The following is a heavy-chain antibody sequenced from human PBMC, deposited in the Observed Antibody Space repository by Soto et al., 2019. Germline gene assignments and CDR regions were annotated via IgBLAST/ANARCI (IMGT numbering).Heavy chain of an antibody. CDR3: ARVHCSTTSCYSMTIDY. J-gene: IGHJ4*02. CDR2: IYHSGNS. Sequence: QVQLQESGPGLVKPSGTLSLTCAVSGGSISSSNWWSWFRQPPGKGLEWIGEIYHSGNSNYNPSLKSRVTISIDNSKNQFSLKLSSVTAADTAVYYCARVHCSTTSCYSMTIDYWGQGTLVTVSS. D-gene: IGHD2-2*02. V-gene: IGHV4-4*02. CDR1: GGSISSSNW.